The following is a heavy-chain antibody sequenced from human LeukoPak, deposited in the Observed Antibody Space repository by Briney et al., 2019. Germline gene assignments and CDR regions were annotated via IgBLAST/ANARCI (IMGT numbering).Heavy chain of an antibody. V-gene: IGHV4-59*01. J-gene: IGHJ4*02. CDR2: IYYSGST. CDR1: GGSISSYY. CDR3: AMSSRVAGTHYFDY. D-gene: IGHD6-19*01. Sequence: PSETLSLTCTVSGGSISSYYWCWIRQPPGKGLEWIGYIYYSGSTNYNPSLRSRVTISVDTSKNQFSLKLSSVTAADTAVYYCAMSSRVAGTHYFDYWGQGTLVTVSS.